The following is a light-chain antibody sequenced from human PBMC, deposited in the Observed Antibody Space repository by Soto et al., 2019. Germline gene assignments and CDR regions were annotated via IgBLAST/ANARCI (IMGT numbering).Light chain of an antibody. V-gene: IGKV3-11*01. CDR2: DAS. CDR3: QQRSNWPPVIT. Sequence: EIVLTQSPATLSLSPGERVTLSCRASQSFSCYLAWYQQKPGQAPRLLIYDASKRATGIPARFSGRGSGTEFTLTISSLEPEDFAVYYCQQRSNWPPVITFGQGTRLEIK. CDR1: QSFSCY. J-gene: IGKJ5*01.